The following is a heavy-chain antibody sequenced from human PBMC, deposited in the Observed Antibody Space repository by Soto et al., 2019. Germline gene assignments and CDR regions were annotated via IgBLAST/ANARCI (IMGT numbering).Heavy chain of an antibody. CDR1: GFTFSSYG. Sequence: GGSLRLSCAASGFTFSSYGMHWVRQAPCKGLEWVAVIWYDGSNKYYADSVKGRFTISRDNSKNTLYLQMNSLRAEDTAVYYCARDRYDFWSGIPSPMDVWGKGTTVTVSS. V-gene: IGHV3-33*01. J-gene: IGHJ6*03. D-gene: IGHD3-3*01. CDR2: IWYDGSNK. CDR3: ARDRYDFWSGIPSPMDV.